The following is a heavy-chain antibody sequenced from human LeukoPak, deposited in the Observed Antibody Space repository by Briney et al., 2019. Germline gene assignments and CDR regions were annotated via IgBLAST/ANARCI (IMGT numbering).Heavy chain of an antibody. Sequence: GASVKVSCKASGYTFTGYYMHWVRQAPGQGLEWMGWINPNSGGTNYAQKFQGRVTMTRDTSISTAYMELSRLRSDDTAVYYCAREGYCSGGSCYGERDAFDIWGQGTMVTVSS. J-gene: IGHJ3*02. CDR1: GYTFTGYY. V-gene: IGHV1-2*02. CDR3: AREGYCSGGSCYGERDAFDI. CDR2: INPNSGGT. D-gene: IGHD2-15*01.